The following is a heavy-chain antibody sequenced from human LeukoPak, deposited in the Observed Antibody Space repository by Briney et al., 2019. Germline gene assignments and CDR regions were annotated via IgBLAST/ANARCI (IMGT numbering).Heavy chain of an antibody. V-gene: IGHV3-48*03. CDR3: ARDRPSFRYDILTAGSFDY. CDR2: ICIIGRTI. CDR1: GLTLRQYL. D-gene: IGHD3-9*01. Sequence: SVPLSCLSSGLTLRQYLMHWVRQAGCKGVEGVACICIIGRTIFYADSVKSRFTISRDNAKNSLYLKMNSLRAEDTAVYYCARDRPSFRYDILTAGSFDYWGLGTLVTVSS. J-gene: IGHJ4*02.